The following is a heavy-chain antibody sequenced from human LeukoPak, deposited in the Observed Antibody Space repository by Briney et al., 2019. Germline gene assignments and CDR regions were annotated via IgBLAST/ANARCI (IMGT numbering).Heavy chain of an antibody. Sequence: PSETLSLTCTVSGGSISSSSYYWGWIRQPPGKGLEWIGSIYYSGSTYYNPSLKSRVTISADTSKNQFSLKLSSVTAADTAVHYCASFGMVRGVIITSYFDYWGQGTLVTVSS. CDR2: IYYSGST. CDR3: ASFGMVRGVIITSYFDY. D-gene: IGHD3-10*01. CDR1: GGSISSSSYY. J-gene: IGHJ4*02. V-gene: IGHV4-39*01.